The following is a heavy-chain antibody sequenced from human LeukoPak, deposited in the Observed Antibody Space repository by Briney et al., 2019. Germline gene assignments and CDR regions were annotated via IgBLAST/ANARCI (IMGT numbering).Heavy chain of an antibody. CDR3: ARGDRDLGY. D-gene: IGHD3-22*01. Sequence: SETLSLTCTVAGGPVGSGNNYWTWIRQPPGKGLEWIGYIYYTGSTNYNPSLKSRVTMSLDTSKNQFSLKLTSVTAADTAVYYCARGDRDLGYWGQGTLVTVSS. CDR2: IYYTGST. V-gene: IGHV4-61*01. CDR1: GGPVGSGNNY. J-gene: IGHJ4*02.